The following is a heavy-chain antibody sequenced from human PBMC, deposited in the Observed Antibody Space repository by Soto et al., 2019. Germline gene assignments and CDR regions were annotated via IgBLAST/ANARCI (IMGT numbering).Heavy chain of an antibody. Sequence: ASLKVYCKSSGYTFTSFYIHWVRQAPGQGLEWMGIVSPSSGGTSYAQQFQGRVTMTSDTSTTTVYMELSSLRSEDTAVYYCARDSTLAYWGQGTLVTVSS. CDR1: GYTFTSFY. J-gene: IGHJ4*02. CDR3: ARDSTLAY. V-gene: IGHV1-46*01. CDR2: VSPSSGGT.